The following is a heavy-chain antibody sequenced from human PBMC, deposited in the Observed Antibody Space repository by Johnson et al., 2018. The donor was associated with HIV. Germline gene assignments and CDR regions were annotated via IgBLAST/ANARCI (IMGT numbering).Heavy chain of an antibody. CDR2: ISSSGSTI. CDR3: ARGLGEGLVIPGPDGYDI. V-gene: IGHV3-11*04. J-gene: IGHJ3*02. D-gene: IGHD6-19*01. CDR1: GFTFSDYY. Sequence: QVQLVESGGGLVKPGGSLRLSCVASGFTFSDYYMNWIRQAPGKGLEWISYISSSGSTINYADSVKGRFTISRDNSKNTVYLQMNSLRAEDTAVYYCARGLGEGLVIPGPDGYDIWGQGTMVTVYS.